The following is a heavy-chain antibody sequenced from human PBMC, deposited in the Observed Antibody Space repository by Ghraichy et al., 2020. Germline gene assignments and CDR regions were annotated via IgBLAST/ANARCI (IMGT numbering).Heavy chain of an antibody. CDR2: ISGDGATT. CDR3: AKQLAGFCTGGSWFRGIES. Sequence: GGSLRLSCAASGFTFSIYAMSWVRQAPGKGLEWVSGISGDGATTYYADSVKGRFTISRDNSKNTLYLQMNSLRAEDTAVYYCAKQLAGFCTGGSWFRGIESLGQGTLVTVSS. CDR1: GFTFSIYA. J-gene: IGHJ4*02. D-gene: IGHD2-15*01. V-gene: IGHV3-23*01.